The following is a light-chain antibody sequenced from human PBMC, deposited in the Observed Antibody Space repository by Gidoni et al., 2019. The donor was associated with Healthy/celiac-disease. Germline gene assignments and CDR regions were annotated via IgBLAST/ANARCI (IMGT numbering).Light chain of an antibody. CDR1: QSVLYSSNNKNY. CDR3: QQYYSTPLT. J-gene: IGKJ4*01. CDR2: WAS. V-gene: IGKV4-1*01. Sequence: DIVITHSPDSLAVSLGERATINCKSSQSVLYSSNNKNYLAWYQQKSGQPPKLLIYWASTRESGVPDRFSGSGSGTDFTLTISSLQAEDVAVYYCQQYYSTPLTFGGGTKVEIK.